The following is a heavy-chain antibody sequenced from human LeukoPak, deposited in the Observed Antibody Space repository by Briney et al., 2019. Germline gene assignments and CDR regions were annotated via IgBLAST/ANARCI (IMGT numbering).Heavy chain of an antibody. Sequence: GGSLRLSCAASGLTFSSYAMSWVRQAPGKGLEWVSAISGSGGSTYYADSVKGRFTISRHNSKNTLYLQMNSLRAEDTAVYYCAKDNVRTFDYWGQGTLVTVSS. CDR3: AKDNVRTFDY. V-gene: IGHV3-23*01. J-gene: IGHJ4*02. CDR2: ISGSGGST. CDR1: GLTFSSYA.